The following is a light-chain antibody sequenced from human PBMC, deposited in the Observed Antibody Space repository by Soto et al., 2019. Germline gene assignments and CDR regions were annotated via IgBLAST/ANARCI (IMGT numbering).Light chain of an antibody. CDR3: QSFDSSLSGRGV. J-gene: IGLJ3*02. CDR1: SSNIGAGYD. V-gene: IGLV1-40*01. CDR2: GNS. Sequence: QSVLTQPPSVSGAPGQRVTISCTGSSSNIGAGYDVHWYQQLPGTAPKLRIYGNSNRPAGVPDRYSGSKSGTSASLAITGLLAVDEADYYCQSFDSSLSGRGVFGGGTKLTVL.